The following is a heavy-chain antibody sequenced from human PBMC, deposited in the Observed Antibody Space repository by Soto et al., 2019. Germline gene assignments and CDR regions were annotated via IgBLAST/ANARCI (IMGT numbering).Heavy chain of an antibody. D-gene: IGHD3-22*01. CDR3: ARDRSYYDSSGYYPPYHYYYGMDV. V-gene: IGHV3-33*01. CDR1: GFTFSSYG. Sequence: GGSLRLSCAASGFTFSSYGMHWVRQAPGKGLEWVAVIWYDGSNKYYADSVKGRFTISRDNSKNTLYLQMNSLRAEDTAVYYCARDRSYYDSSGYYPPYHYYYGMDVWGQGTTVTVSS. J-gene: IGHJ6*02. CDR2: IWYDGSNK.